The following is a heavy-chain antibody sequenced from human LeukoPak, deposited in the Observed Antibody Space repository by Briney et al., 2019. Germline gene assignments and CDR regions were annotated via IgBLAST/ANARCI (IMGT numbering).Heavy chain of an antibody. J-gene: IGHJ3*02. Sequence: GGSLRLSCAASGFTVSSNYMSWVRQAPGKGLEWVSVIYSGGSTYYADSVKGRFTISRDNSKNTLYLQMNSLRAEDTAVYYCARDRVGPAAISYAFDIWGQGTMVTVSS. CDR2: IYSGGST. CDR3: ARDRVGPAAISYAFDI. CDR1: GFTVSSNY. V-gene: IGHV3-66*01. D-gene: IGHD2-2*02.